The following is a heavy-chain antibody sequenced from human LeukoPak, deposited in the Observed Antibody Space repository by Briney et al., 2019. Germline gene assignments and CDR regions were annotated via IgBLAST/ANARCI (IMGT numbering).Heavy chain of an antibody. Sequence: GGSLRLSCAASGFTFSSYSMNWVRQAPGKGLEWVSSISSSSSYIYYADSVKGRFTISRDNAKNSLYLQMNSLRAEDTAVYYCVRLSAHYYDSSADAFDIWGQGTMVTVSS. V-gene: IGHV3-21*01. CDR2: ISSSSSYI. CDR3: VRLSAHYYDSSADAFDI. CDR1: GFTFSSYS. J-gene: IGHJ3*02. D-gene: IGHD3-22*01.